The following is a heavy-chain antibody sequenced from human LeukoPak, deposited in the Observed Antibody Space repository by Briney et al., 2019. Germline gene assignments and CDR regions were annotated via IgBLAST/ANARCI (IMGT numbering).Heavy chain of an antibody. CDR3: AKVHRATMISPDAFDS. CDR1: GFTFRSFA. CDR2: ITGSGSPT. V-gene: IGHV3-23*01. Sequence: PVGSLRLSCAASGFTFRSFAMHWVRQVPGKGLEWGSGITGSGSPTYSAESVKGRFTISRDNSRNTLYLQMNSLRAEDTAIYYCAKVHRATMISPDAFDSWGQGTLVTVSS. D-gene: IGHD5-24*01. J-gene: IGHJ3*02.